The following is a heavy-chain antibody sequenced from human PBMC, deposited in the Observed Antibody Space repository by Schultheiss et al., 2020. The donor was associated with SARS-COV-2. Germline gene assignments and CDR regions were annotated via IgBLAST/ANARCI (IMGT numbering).Heavy chain of an antibody. V-gene: IGHV5-51*01. CDR3: ARHVQHYYDSSGYTDY. D-gene: IGHD3-22*01. Sequence: GESLKISCKGSGYSFTSYWIGWVRQMPGKGLEWMGIIYPGDSDTRYSPSFQGQVTISADKSISTAYLKWSSLKASDTAMYYCARHVQHYYDSSGYTDYWGQGTLVTVSS. CDR1: GYSFTSYW. CDR2: IYPGDSDT. J-gene: IGHJ4*02.